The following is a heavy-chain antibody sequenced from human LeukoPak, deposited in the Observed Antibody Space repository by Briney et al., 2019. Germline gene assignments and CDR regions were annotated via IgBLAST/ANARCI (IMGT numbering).Heavy chain of an antibody. CDR2: ISSSSSYT. V-gene: IGHV3-21*05. Sequence: GGSLRLSCAASGFTFNTYNMNWVRQAPGKGLEWVSYISSSSSYTDYADSVKGRITISRDNAKNSLSLQMNSLRAEDTAVYYCARDSAAWYSSGWYDYWGQGTLVTVSS. D-gene: IGHD6-19*01. CDR3: ARDSAAWYSSGWYDY. CDR1: GFTFNTYN. J-gene: IGHJ4*02.